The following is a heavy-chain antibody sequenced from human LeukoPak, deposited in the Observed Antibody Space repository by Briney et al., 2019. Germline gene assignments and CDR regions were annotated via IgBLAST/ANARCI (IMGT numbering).Heavy chain of an antibody. CDR1: GGSISSYY. D-gene: IGHD5-18*01. V-gene: IGHV4-4*07. J-gene: IGHJ6*02. CDR3: ARAADGGYSYGPRRYYYNRMDV. CDR2: IYTSGST. Sequence: SETLSLTCTVSGGSISSYYWSWTRQPAGKGLEWIGRIYTSGSTNYNPSLKSRVTMSVDTSKNQFSLKLSSVTAADTAVYYCARAADGGYSYGPRRYYYNRMDVWDQVTTVNGSS.